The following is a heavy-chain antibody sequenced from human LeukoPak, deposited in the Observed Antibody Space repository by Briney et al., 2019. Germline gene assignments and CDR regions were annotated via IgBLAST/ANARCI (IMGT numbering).Heavy chain of an antibody. V-gene: IGHV3-21*06. CDR3: ARDRGMATSLLDY. CDR2: ISGSGSYI. Sequence: PGGSLRLSCAASGFTFSDYSMNWVRQTPRKGLEWVSCISGSGSYIYYADSVKGRFTISRDNAKNSLHLQVNSLRAEDTAVYYCARDRGMATSLLDYWGQGTLVTVSS. CDR1: GFTFSDYS. D-gene: IGHD5-24*01. J-gene: IGHJ4*02.